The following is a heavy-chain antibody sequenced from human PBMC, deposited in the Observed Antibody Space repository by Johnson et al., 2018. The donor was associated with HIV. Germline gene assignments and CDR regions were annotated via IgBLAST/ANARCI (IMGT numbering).Heavy chain of an antibody. D-gene: IGHD2-21*02. CDR3: ARDAEEYCGGDCYLWGLGAFDI. CDR1: EFTFSNYA. V-gene: IGHV3-30*02. Sequence: QVQLVESGGGVVQPGGSLRLSCAASEFTFSNYAMHWVRQAPGKGLEWVAFTRHDGSNKYYVDSVKGRFIISRDNSKNTLYLQINSLRDEDTAVYYCARDAEEYCGGDCYLWGLGAFDIWGQGTMVTVSS. J-gene: IGHJ3*02. CDR2: TRHDGSNK.